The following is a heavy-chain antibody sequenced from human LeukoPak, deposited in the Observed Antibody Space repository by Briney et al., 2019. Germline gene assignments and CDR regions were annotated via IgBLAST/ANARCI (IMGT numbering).Heavy chain of an antibody. CDR1: GYTFTRYG. Sequence: ASVKVSCKASGYTFTRYGMSWVRQAPGQGLEWMGWISGSNGNTNYAQKLQGRVTMTTDTSTGTAYMELRSLRSDDTAVYYCARSGRGTYYYFDYWGQGTLVIVSS. J-gene: IGHJ4*02. D-gene: IGHD1-26*01. V-gene: IGHV1-18*01. CDR3: ARSGRGTYYYFDY. CDR2: ISGSNGNT.